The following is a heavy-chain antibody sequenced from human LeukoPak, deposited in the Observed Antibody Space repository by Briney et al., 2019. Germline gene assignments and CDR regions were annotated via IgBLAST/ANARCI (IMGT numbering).Heavy chain of an antibody. CDR3: AKEAGYCSTTTCYVDY. CDR2: IHNGGGST. J-gene: IGHJ4*02. Sequence: GGSLRLSCAASGFIFGHYVMSWVRQAPGKGLEWVSGIHNGGGSTYYADSVEGRFTISRDNSKNIVYLQMNSLRVDDTGVYYCAKEAGYCSTTTCYVDYWGQGILVTVSS. V-gene: IGHV3-23*01. CDR1: GFIFGHYV. D-gene: IGHD2-2*03.